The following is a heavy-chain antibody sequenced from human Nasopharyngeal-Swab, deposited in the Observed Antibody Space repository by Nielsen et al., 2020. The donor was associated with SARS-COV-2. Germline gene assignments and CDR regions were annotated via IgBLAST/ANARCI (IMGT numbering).Heavy chain of an antibody. D-gene: IGHD6-13*01. CDR1: GYTFTGYY. CDR2: INPNSGGT. J-gene: IGHJ5*02. Sequence: ASVKVSCKASGYTFTGYYMHWVRQAPGQGLEWMGRINPNSGGTNYAQKFQGRVTMTRDTSISAAYMELRSLRSDDTAVYYCARVGSSWYFWFDPWGQGTLVTVSS. V-gene: IGHV1-2*06. CDR3: ARVGSSWYFWFDP.